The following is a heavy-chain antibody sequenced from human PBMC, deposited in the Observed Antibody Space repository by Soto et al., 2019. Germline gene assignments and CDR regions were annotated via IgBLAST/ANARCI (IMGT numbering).Heavy chain of an antibody. Sequence: QVQLQESGPGLVKPSETLSLTCTISGGAISSYYWSWIRQPPGKGLEWIGYISYKGSTNYNPSLKSRVTISVDTPKNQFSLKLTSVTAADTAVYYCAREWWLQNWGQGTLVTVSS. CDR3: AREWWLQN. CDR2: ISYKGST. D-gene: IGHD5-12*01. V-gene: IGHV4-59*01. CDR1: GGAISSYY. J-gene: IGHJ4*02.